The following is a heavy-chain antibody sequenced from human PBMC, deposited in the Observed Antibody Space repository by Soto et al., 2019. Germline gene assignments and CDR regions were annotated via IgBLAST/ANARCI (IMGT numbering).Heavy chain of an antibody. CDR1: RFSFSSYE. CDR3: ARGGGYCTPTSCAIDS. J-gene: IGHJ4*02. CDR2: VSLTGDRT. Sequence: GGSLRLSCVASRFSFSSYEMSWVRQAAGKGLEWVSRVSLTGDRTNYAGSVKGRFTVSRDNFKNTLYLEMDSLRPEDTAIYYCARGGGYCTPTSCAIDSWGRGTPVTASS. D-gene: IGHD2-8*01. V-gene: IGHV3-23*01.